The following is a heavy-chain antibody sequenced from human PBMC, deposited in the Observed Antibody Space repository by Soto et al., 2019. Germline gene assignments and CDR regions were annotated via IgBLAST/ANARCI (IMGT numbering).Heavy chain of an antibody. Sequence: SLRLSCAASGFTFSSYGMHWVRQAPGKGLEWVAVIWCDGTNKYYADSVKGRFTISRDNSKNTLFLRMNSLRAEDTAVYYCARFYSGSYYYFDYWGQGTLVTVSS. D-gene: IGHD1-26*01. CDR1: GFTFSSYG. CDR3: ARFYSGSYYYFDY. J-gene: IGHJ4*02. CDR2: IWCDGTNK. V-gene: IGHV3-33*01.